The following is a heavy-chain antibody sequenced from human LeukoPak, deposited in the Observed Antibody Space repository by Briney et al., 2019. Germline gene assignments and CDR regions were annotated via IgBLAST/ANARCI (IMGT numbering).Heavy chain of an antibody. V-gene: IGHV3-23*01. CDR2: ISGSGGST. J-gene: IGHJ4*02. D-gene: IGHD1-1*01. CDR1: GFTFSSYA. Sequence: GGSLRLSCAASGFTFSSYAMSWVRQAPGKGLEWVSAISGSGGSTYYADSVKGRFTISRDNSKNTLYLQMNSLRAEDTAVYYCAKGGRLDQTGLIDYWGQGTLVTVSS. CDR3: AKGGRLDQTGLIDY.